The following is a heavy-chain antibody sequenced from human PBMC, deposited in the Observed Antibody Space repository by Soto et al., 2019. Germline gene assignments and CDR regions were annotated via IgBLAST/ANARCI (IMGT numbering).Heavy chain of an antibody. CDR1: GGTFSSYA. CDR3: AREVGATGRAFDI. CDR2: IIPIFGTA. Sequence: SVKVSCRASGGTFSSYAISWVRQAPGQGLEWMGGIIPIFGTANYAQKFQGRVTITADESTSTAYMELSSLRSEDTAVYYCAREVGATGRAFDIWGQGTMVTVSS. D-gene: IGHD1-26*01. V-gene: IGHV1-69*13. J-gene: IGHJ3*02.